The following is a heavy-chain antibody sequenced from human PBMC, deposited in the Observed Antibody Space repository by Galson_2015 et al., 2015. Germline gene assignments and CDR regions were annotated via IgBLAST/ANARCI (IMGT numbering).Heavy chain of an antibody. CDR2: ISGSGGST. V-gene: IGHV3-23*01. Sequence: SLRLSCAASGFTFSSYAMSWVRQAPGKGLEWVSAISGSGGSTYYADSVNGRFTISRDNSKNTLYLQMNSLRAEDTAVYYCAKPPAPSSGWNALTYWGQGTLVTVSS. CDR3: AKPPAPSSGWNALTY. D-gene: IGHD6-19*01. CDR1: GFTFSSYA. J-gene: IGHJ4*02.